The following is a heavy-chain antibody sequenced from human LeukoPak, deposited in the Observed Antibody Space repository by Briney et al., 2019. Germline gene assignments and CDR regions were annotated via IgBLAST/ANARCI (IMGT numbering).Heavy chain of an antibody. J-gene: IGHJ4*02. CDR1: GGSFSGYY. CDR2: INHSGST. Sequence: SENLSLTCAVYGGSFSGYYWSWIRQPPGKGLEWIGEINHSGSTNYNPSLKSRVTISVDTSKNQFSLKLSSVTAADTAVYYCARLGYSGYWGRDYWGQGTLVTVSS. D-gene: IGHD5-12*01. CDR3: ARLGYSGYWGRDY. V-gene: IGHV4-34*01.